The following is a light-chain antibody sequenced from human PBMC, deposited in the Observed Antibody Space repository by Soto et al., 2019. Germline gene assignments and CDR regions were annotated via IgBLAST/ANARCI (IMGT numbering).Light chain of an antibody. Sequence: EIVLTQSPATLSLSPGERATLSCRASQSVSSDLAWYQQKPGQAPRLLIYGASTRATGFPARFGGSGSGTEFTLTISSLQSGDFAVYYCLQYNKWPLTFGGGTKVDIK. J-gene: IGKJ4*01. V-gene: IGKV3-15*01. CDR2: GAS. CDR1: QSVSSD. CDR3: LQYNKWPLT.